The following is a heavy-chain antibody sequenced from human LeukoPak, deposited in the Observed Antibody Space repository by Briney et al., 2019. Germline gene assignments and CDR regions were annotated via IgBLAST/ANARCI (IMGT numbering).Heavy chain of an antibody. J-gene: IGHJ3*02. CDR1: GYRFTSYW. Sequence: GESLKLSCKGSGYRFTSYWIGWVGPMPGKGLEWMGLIYPGDSETRYSPSFQGHDSSSADKSISTASLQWSRLKASDTAMYYCARHRDYYGSGSYETKFDAFDIWGQGTMVTVSS. CDR3: ARHRDYYGSGSYETKFDAFDI. CDR2: IYPGDSET. D-gene: IGHD3-10*01. V-gene: IGHV5-51*01.